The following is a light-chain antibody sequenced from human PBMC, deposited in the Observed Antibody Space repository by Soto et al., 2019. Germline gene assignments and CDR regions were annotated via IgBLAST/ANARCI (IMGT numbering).Light chain of an antibody. V-gene: IGKV1-39*01. CDR2: SAS. CDR3: PQSYNSPPA. J-gene: IGKJ3*01. CDR1: QSITTY. Sequence: IQMTQSPSSLSASVGGSVTITCRSSQSITTYLNWYQQKPGKAPQLLIYSASSLPSGVPPRFTGSGSWTNFTRNISDLQPEDFATDYGPQSYNSPPACGSGTRVEIK.